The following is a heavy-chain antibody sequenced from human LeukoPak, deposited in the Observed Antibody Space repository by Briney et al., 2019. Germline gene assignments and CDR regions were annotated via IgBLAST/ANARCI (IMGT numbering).Heavy chain of an antibody. CDR1: GYTFTSYD. CDR2: MNPNSGNT. CDR3: ARGPRYCSSTSCYGVQFDP. Sequence: ASVKVSCKASGYTFTSYDINWVRQATGQGLERMGWMNPNSGNTGYAQKFQGRVTITRNTSISTAYMELSSLRSEDTAVYYCARGPRYCSSTSCYGVQFDPWGQGTLVTVSS. D-gene: IGHD2-2*01. J-gene: IGHJ5*02. V-gene: IGHV1-8*03.